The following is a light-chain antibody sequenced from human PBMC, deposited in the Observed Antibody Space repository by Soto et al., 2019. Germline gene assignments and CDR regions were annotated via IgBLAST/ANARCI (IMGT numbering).Light chain of an antibody. J-gene: IGKJ1*01. CDR3: QQYGSSPWT. CDR2: AAS. V-gene: IGKV3-20*01. CDR1: QGISSW. Sequence: TQSPSSVSASVGDRVTITCRAGQGISSWLAWYQQKPGQAPRLLIYAASRRATGIPDRFSGSGSGTDFTLTISRLEPEDFAVYYCQQYGSSPWTFGQGTKVEIK.